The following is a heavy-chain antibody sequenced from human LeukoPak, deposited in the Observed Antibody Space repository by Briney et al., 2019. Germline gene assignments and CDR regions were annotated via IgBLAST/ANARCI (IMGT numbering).Heavy chain of an antibody. D-gene: IGHD2-21*01. V-gene: IGHV4-59*01. CDR1: GGSISTYY. J-gene: IGHJ6*02. CDR3: ARVWPDYYGMDV. Sequence: SETLSLTCTVSGGSISTYYWSRIRQPPGKGLEWIGYIYDSGSTNYNPSLKSRVTISVDMSKNQFSLKLSSVTAADTAVYYCARVWPDYYGMDVWGQGTTVTVSS. CDR2: IYDSGST.